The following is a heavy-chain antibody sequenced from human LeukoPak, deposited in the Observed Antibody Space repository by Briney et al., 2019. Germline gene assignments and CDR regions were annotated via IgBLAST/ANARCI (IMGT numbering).Heavy chain of an antibody. J-gene: IGHJ3*02. D-gene: IGHD3-10*01. Sequence: ASVKVSCKASGYTFTSYDINWVRQATGQGLEWMGWMSPNSGITGYAQKFQGRVTMTRNTAISTAYMELSSLRSEDTAVYYCVRGDRLLLWFGESAFDIWGQGTMVTVSS. CDR2: MSPNSGIT. CDR3: VRGDRLLLWFGESAFDI. V-gene: IGHV1-8*01. CDR1: GYTFTSYD.